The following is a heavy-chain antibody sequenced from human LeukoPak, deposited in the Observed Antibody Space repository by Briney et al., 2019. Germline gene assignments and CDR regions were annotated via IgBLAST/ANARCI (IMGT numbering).Heavy chain of an antibody. J-gene: IGHJ4*02. CDR1: GFTFSSYG. V-gene: IGHV3-33*01. Sequence: GGSLRLSCAASGFTFSSYGMHWVRQAPGKGLEWVSVIWYDGSKQYYADSVKGRFTISRDNSKNTLYLQMNSLRAEDTAVYYCERGYGGNSRGLDYWGQGTPVTASS. D-gene: IGHD4-23*01. CDR2: IWYDGSKQ. CDR3: ERGYGGNSRGLDY.